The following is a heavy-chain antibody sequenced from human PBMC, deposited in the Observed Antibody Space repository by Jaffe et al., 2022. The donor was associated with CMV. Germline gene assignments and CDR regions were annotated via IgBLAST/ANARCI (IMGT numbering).Heavy chain of an antibody. J-gene: IGHJ5*02. CDR1: GFTFANSV. V-gene: IGHV3-23*04. CDR2: INNWGDNT. Sequence: EVQLVESGGGLVQPGGSLRLSCSVSGFTFANSVMNWVRQAPGKGLEWVSGINNWGDNTYYADSVKGRFTISRDNSKNTVYMQMNSLRAEDTAIYYCAKGLLWFGEDGKWFDPWGQGTLVTVSS. D-gene: IGHD3-10*01. CDR3: AKGLLWFGEDGKWFDP.